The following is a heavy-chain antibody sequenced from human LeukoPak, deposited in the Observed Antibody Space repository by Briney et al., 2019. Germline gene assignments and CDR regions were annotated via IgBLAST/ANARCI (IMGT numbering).Heavy chain of an antibody. D-gene: IGHD3-3*01. Sequence: SGGSLRLSCAASGFTVSSNYMSWVRQAPGKGLEWVSVIYSGGSTYYADSVKGRFTISRDNSKNTLYLQMNSLRAEDTAVYYCARELRFSSSGMDVWGQGTTVTASS. CDR3: ARELRFSSSGMDV. J-gene: IGHJ6*02. CDR1: GFTVSSNY. V-gene: IGHV3-53*01. CDR2: IYSGGST.